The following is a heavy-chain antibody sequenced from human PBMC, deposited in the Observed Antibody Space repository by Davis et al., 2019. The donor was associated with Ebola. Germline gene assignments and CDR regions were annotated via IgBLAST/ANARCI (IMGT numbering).Heavy chain of an antibody. Sequence: AASVKVSCKASGYTFTSYYMHWVRQAPGQGLEWMGIINPSGGSTSYAQKFQGRVTMTTDTSTSTAYMEVGSLGSDDTAGYYCARAQFPTTSDHWGQGTLVTVSS. CDR2: INPSGGST. CDR1: GYTFTSYY. CDR3: ARAQFPTTSDH. V-gene: IGHV1-46*01. D-gene: IGHD1-1*01. J-gene: IGHJ4*02.